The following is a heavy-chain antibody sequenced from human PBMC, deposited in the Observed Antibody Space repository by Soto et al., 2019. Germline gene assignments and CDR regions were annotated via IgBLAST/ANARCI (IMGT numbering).Heavy chain of an antibody. CDR2: INTGNGDT. Sequence: QVQLVQSGAEVKKPGASVKVSCKTSGYSFTTYFMHWVRQAPGQRLEWMGWINTGNGDTKYSQQFQGRVTIARDTSASTTYMELSSLRSEDPAVYYCARPYSNSWSTYFDYWGQGTLVTVSS. D-gene: IGHD6-13*01. CDR3: ARPYSNSWSTYFDY. CDR1: GYSFTTYF. V-gene: IGHV1-3*04. J-gene: IGHJ4*02.